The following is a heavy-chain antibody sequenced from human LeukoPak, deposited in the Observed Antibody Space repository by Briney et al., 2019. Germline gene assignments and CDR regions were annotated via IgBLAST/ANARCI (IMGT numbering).Heavy chain of an antibody. CDR3: ARVRSIAAVTAWFDP. V-gene: IGHV3-48*04. D-gene: IGHD6-13*01. J-gene: IGHJ5*02. Sequence: GGSLRLSCAASGFTFSNYGLHWVRQAPGKGLEWVSYISSLGSTIYYADSVKGRFTISRDNAKNSLYLQMNSLRADDTAVYYCARVRSIAAVTAWFDPWGQGTLVTVSS. CDR1: GFTFSNYG. CDR2: ISSLGSTI.